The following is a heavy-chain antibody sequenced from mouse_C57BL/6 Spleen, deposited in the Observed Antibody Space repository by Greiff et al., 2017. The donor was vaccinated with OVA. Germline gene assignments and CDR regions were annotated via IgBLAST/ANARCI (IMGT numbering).Heavy chain of an antibody. Sequence: QVQLKQSDAELVKPGASVKISCKVSGYTFTDHTIHWMKQRPEQGLEWIGYIYPRDGSTKYNEKFKGKATLTADKSSSTAYMQLNSLTSEDSAGYFCATPPYGSSPYGNYDYAMDYWGQGTSVTVSS. CDR3: ATPPYGSSPYGNYDYAMDY. V-gene: IGHV1-78*01. CDR2: IYPRDGST. J-gene: IGHJ4*01. CDR1: GYTFTDHT. D-gene: IGHD1-1*01.